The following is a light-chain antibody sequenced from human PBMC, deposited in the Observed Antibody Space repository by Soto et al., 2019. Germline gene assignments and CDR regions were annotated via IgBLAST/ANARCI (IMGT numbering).Light chain of an antibody. V-gene: IGLV2-14*01. CDR2: DVS. Sequence: ALTQPASVSGSPGQSITISCTGTSSDVGGYNYVSWYQQHPGKAPKLMIYDVSNRPSGVSNRFSGSKSGNTASLTISGLQAEDEADYYCSSYTSSSLYVFGTGTKVTVL. CDR3: SSYTSSSLYV. CDR1: SSDVGGYNY. J-gene: IGLJ1*01.